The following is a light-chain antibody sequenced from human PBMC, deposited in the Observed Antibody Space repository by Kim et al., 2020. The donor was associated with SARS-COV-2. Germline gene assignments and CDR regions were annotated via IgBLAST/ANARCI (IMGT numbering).Light chain of an antibody. CDR2: DVS. J-gene: IGKJ4*01. V-gene: IGKV3-11*01. Sequence: LSPAEEATLSVRASDGVTNYLAWYQQKPGKAPRLCIYDVSTRAIGIPPRVTGSGSGTDFSLTISDLEPEDFAVYYCQHRSDWRVTLGGGTKVDIK. CDR3: QHRSDWRVT. CDR1: DGVTNY.